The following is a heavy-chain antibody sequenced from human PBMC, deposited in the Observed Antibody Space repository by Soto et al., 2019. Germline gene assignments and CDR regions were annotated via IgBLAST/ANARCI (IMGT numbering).Heavy chain of an antibody. CDR2: ISWNSGSI. V-gene: IGHV3-9*01. J-gene: IGHJ6*03. CDR3: AKDHGGGTYFFYTYMDV. D-gene: IGHD3-16*01. Sequence: EVQLVESGGGLIQPDRSLRLSCAASGFTFVDYAMHWVRQPPGKGLEWVSTISWNSGSISYADSVRGRFTISRDNAKNALYPQMNSLRVEDTALYYCAKDHGGGTYFFYTYMDVWGKGTTVTVS. CDR1: GFTFVDYA.